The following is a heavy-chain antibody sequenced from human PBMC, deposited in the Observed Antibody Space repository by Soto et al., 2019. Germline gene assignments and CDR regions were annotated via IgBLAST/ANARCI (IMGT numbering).Heavy chain of an antibody. D-gene: IGHD3-10*01. J-gene: IGHJ6*02. CDR2: IVVGSGNT. CDR1: GFTFTSSA. Sequence: SVKVSCKASGFTFTSSAVKWVRQARGQRLEWIGWIVVGSGNTNYAQKFQERVTITRDMSTSTAYMELSSLRSEDTAVYYCAADYYGSGSYYKKDYYYGMDVWGQGTTVTVSS. V-gene: IGHV1-58*01. CDR3: AADYYGSGSYYKKDYYYGMDV.